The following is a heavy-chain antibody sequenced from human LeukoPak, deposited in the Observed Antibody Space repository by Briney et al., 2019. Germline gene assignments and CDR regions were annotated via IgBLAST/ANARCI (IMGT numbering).Heavy chain of an antibody. CDR1: GFTFSSYA. Sequence: GGSLRLSCAASGFTFSSYAMSWVRQAPGKGLEWVASISNGGGSTYYADSVKGRFTISRDNSKNTLYLQMNSLRADDTAVYYCARSIFGVVIPPYFDYWGQGTLVTVSS. V-gene: IGHV3-23*01. CDR3: ARSIFGVVIPPYFDY. D-gene: IGHD3-3*01. CDR2: ISNGGGST. J-gene: IGHJ4*02.